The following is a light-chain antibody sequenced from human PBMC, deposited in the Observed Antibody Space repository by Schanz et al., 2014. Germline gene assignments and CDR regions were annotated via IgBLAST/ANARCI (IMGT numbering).Light chain of an antibody. J-gene: IGKJ1*01. V-gene: IGKV3-20*01. CDR2: GAS. CDR1: QSISSN. Sequence: EIVLTQSPGTLSVSPRERATLSCRASQSISSNLAWYQQKPGQAPRLLIYGASTRATGIPARFSGSGSGTEFTLTISRLEPEDFAVYYCQQYGSSPPETFGQGTKVEIK. CDR3: QQYGSSPPET.